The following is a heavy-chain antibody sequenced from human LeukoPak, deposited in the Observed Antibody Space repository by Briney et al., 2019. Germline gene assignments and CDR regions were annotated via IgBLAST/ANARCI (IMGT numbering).Heavy chain of an antibody. J-gene: IGHJ4*02. V-gene: IGHV3-30-3*01. CDR1: GFTFSSYA. CDR2: TSSDGNIK. Sequence: GGSLRHSCAASGFTFSSYAMHWVRQAPGKGLEWVAVTSSDGNIKYYADSVKGRFTISRDNSKNTLYLQMNSLRGEDTGVYYCARDPVPATARHFDYWGQGTLVTVSS. CDR3: ARDPVPATARHFDY. D-gene: IGHD1-1*01.